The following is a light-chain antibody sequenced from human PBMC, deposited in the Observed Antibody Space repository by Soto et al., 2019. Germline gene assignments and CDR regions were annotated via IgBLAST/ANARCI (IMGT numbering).Light chain of an antibody. Sequence: QLVLTQPPSASGTPGQRVTISCSGSSSNIGSNTVNWYQHLPGTAPKLLIYGSNQRPSGVPDRFSGSKPGTSASLAISGLQSEDEADYYCAAWDDSLDGWVFGGGTKVTVL. CDR2: GSN. V-gene: IGLV1-44*01. J-gene: IGLJ3*02. CDR3: AAWDDSLDGWV. CDR1: SSNIGSNT.